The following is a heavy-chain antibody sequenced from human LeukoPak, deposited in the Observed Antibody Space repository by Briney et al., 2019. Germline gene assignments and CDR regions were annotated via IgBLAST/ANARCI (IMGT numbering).Heavy chain of an antibody. Sequence: GGSLTLSCAASGFTFNSHDMGGVRQAPGKGLAGVSRITGSGDNTYYADSVRGRFTISRDNSKNTVHLQMNSLTAEDTAMYSCARPYCTNGNCFGFTLDCWGQGTLVTVSS. CDR2: ITGSGDNT. CDR1: GFTFNSHD. D-gene: IGHD2-8*01. J-gene: IGHJ4*02. CDR3: ARPYCTNGNCFGFTLDC. V-gene: IGHV3-23*01.